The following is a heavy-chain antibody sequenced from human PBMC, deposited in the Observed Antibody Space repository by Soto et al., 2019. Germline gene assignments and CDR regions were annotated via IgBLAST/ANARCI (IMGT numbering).Heavy chain of an antibody. CDR2: INHSGTT. CDR3: ARSPRVGALDY. V-gene: IGHV4-34*01. D-gene: IGHD1-26*01. Sequence: SETLSLTCGVFGGSFSNYYWGWIRQSPGKGLEWIGEINHSGTTNYNPSLKRRLTMSIESSKNQFSLRLSSVSAADTAVYYCARSPRVGALDYWGQGTLVTVSS. J-gene: IGHJ4*02. CDR1: GGSFSNYY.